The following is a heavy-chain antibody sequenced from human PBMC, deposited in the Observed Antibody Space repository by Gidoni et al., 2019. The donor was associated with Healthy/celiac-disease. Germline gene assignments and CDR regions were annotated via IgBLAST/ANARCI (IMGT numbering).Heavy chain of an antibody. D-gene: IGHD3-10*01. CDR2: IYYSGSA. V-gene: IGHV4-59*01. CDR1: GGAISSYD. CDR3: ARDRGDGYLSLDY. J-gene: IGHJ4*02. Sequence: QVQLLESGTGLVKPSETLSLTGTVSGGAISSYDWSWIRQPPGTGLDCSEYIYYSGSANYNPSRKSRVTISVDTSKNQFSLKLSSVTAADTAVYYCARDRGDGYLSLDYWGQGTLVTVSS.